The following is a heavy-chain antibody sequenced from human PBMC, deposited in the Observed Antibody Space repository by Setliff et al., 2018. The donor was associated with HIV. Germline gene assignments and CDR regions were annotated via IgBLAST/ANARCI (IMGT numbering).Heavy chain of an antibody. CDR3: ARWGASGGRPDWHAFDM. Sequence: SSETLSLTCTVSGGSINSYYWNWIRQSPGKGLEWIGYIGYNGDTSYNPSLNSRVTLSVDRSKNQFSLKLSSVSAADTAVYFCARWGASGGRPDWHAFDMWGQGTMVTVS. CDR2: IGYNGDT. CDR1: GGSINSYY. D-gene: IGHD2-15*01. V-gene: IGHV4-59*01. J-gene: IGHJ3*02.